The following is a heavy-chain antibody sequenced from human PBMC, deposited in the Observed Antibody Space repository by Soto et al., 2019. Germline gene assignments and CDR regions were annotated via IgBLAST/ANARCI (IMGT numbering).Heavy chain of an antibody. D-gene: IGHD5-12*01. V-gene: IGHV3-33*01. CDR2: VWYDGGNK. J-gene: IGHJ6*02. Sequence: QVQLVESGGGVVQPGRSLRLSCAASGFTFSSYGMHWVRQASGKGLEWVALVWYDGGNKYYADSVKGRFTISRDNSKNTLYRHMNSLRDEDTAVYYCVRAAGYSGNDYVYYYGMDVWGQGTTVTVSS. CDR1: GFTFSSYG. CDR3: VRAAGYSGNDYVYYYGMDV.